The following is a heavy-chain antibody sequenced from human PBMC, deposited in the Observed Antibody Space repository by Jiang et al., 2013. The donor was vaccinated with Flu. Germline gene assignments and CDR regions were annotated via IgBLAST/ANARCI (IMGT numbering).Heavy chain of an antibody. V-gene: IGHV1-24*01. CDR1: GYTLTELS. J-gene: IGHJ4*02. CDR3: ATGEQQLVFDY. D-gene: IGHD6-13*01. CDR2: FDPEDGET. Sequence: EVKKDLGPSVKVSCKVSGYTLTELSMHWVRQAPGKGLEWMGGFDPEDGETIYAQKFQGRVTMTEDTSTDTAYMELSSLRSEDTAVYYCATGEQQLVFDYWGQGTLVTVSS.